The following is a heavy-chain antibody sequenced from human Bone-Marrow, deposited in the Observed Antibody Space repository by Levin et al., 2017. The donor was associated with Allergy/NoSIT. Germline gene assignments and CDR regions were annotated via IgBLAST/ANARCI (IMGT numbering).Heavy chain of an antibody. Sequence: GGSLRLSCAASGFTFSNAWMSWVRQAPGKGLEWVGRIKSKTDGGTTDYAAPVKGRFTISRDDSKNTLYLQMNSLKTEDTAVYYCTRVAAAGANNYYYYYGMDVWGQGTTVTVSS. D-gene: IGHD6-13*01. CDR2: IKSKTDGGTT. CDR3: TRVAAAGANNYYYYYGMDV. J-gene: IGHJ6*02. V-gene: IGHV3-15*01. CDR1: GFTFSNAW.